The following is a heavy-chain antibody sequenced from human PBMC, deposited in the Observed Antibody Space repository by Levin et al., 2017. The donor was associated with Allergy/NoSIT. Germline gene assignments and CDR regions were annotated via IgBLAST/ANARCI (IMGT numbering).Heavy chain of an antibody. V-gene: IGHV3-23*01. Sequence: SGGSLRLSCAASGFTFSSYAMSWVRQAPGKGLEWVSAISGSGGSTYYADSVKGRFTISRDNSKNTLYLQMNSLRAEDTAVYYCAKFSGYSYGWFDYWGQGTLVTVSS. CDR1: GFTFSSYA. CDR2: ISGSGGST. CDR3: AKFSGYSYGWFDY. J-gene: IGHJ4*02. D-gene: IGHD5-18*01.